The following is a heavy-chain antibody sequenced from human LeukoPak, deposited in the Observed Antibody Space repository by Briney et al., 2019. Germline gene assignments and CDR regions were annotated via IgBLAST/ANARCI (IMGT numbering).Heavy chain of an antibody. D-gene: IGHD2-2*02. J-gene: IGHJ6*03. CDR1: GGSISSYY. V-gene: IGHV4-59*01. Sequence: SETLSLTCTVSGGSISSYYWSWIRQLPGKGLERIGYIYYSGSTNYNPSLKSRVTISVDTSKNQFSLKLSSVTAADTAVYHCARDRNVVVPAAILPSRYYYYMDVWGKGTTVTVSS. CDR2: IYYSGST. CDR3: ARDRNVVVPAAILPSRYYYYMDV.